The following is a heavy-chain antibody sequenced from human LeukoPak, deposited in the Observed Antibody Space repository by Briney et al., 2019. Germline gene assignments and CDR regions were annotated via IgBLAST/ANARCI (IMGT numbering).Heavy chain of an antibody. CDR2: INPGGDGK. CDR1: GYTFSDFL. J-gene: IGHJ4*02. V-gene: IGHV1-46*01. CDR3: AREARRDGYNETAFDY. D-gene: IGHD5-24*01. Sequence: ASVTVSCKASGYTFSDFLIHWVRQAPGQGLEWMGLINPGGDGKNSAQKFQDRVTMTRETSTSTVYLDLGSLKSEDTAIYYCAREARRDGYNETAFDYWGQGTLVTVSS.